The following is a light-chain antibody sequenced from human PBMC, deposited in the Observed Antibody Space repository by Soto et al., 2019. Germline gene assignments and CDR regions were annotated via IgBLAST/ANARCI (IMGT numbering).Light chain of an antibody. CDR1: SSNIGNNY. J-gene: IGLJ1*01. Sequence: QSVLTQPPSASGTPGQRVTISCSGSSSNIGNNYLYWYQQLPGMAPKLLVYKNNQRPSGVPERFSGSKSGTSASLAISGLRPEDEADYYCATWDDSLSGYVFATGTKVTVL. CDR2: KNN. CDR3: ATWDDSLSGYV. V-gene: IGLV1-47*01.